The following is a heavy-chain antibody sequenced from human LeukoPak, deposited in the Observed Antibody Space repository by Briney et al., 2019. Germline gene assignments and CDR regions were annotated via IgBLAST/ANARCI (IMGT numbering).Heavy chain of an antibody. Sequence: SQTLSLTCTVSGGSISSGDYYWSWIRQPPGKGLEWIGYIYYSGSTYYNPSLKGRVTISVDTSKNQFSLKLSSVTVADTAVYYCARVKAAAATRWFDPWGQGTLVTVSS. V-gene: IGHV4-30-4*08. CDR2: IYYSGST. CDR3: ARVKAAAATRWFDP. D-gene: IGHD6-13*01. CDR1: GGSISSGDYY. J-gene: IGHJ5*02.